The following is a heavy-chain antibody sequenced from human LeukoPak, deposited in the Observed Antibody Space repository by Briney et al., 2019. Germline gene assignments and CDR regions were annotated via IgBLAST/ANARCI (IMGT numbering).Heavy chain of an antibody. CDR2: IIPIFGIA. V-gene: IGHV1-69*04. D-gene: IGHD4-23*01. J-gene: IGHJ6*04. CDR3: ARSPSTASVDYYYYYGMDV. Sequence: ASVKVSCKASGGTFSSYAISWVRQAPGQGLEWMGRIIPIFGIANYAQKFQGRVTITADKSTSTAYMELSSLRSEDTAVYYCARSPSTASVDYYYYYGMDVWGKGTTVTVSS. CDR1: GGTFSSYA.